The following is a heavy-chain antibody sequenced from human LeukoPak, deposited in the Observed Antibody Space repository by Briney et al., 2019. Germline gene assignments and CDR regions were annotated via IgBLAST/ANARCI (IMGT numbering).Heavy chain of an antibody. D-gene: IGHD3-10*02. Sequence: GGSLRLSCAASGFTFSSDTMHWVRQAPGKGLEYVSAISSNGGSTYYADSVKGRFTISRDNSKNTLYLQMGSLRAEDTAVYYCAELGITMIGGVWGKGTTVTISS. V-gene: IGHV3-64*02. CDR2: ISSNGGST. CDR1: GFTFSSDT. J-gene: IGHJ6*04. CDR3: AELGITMIGGV.